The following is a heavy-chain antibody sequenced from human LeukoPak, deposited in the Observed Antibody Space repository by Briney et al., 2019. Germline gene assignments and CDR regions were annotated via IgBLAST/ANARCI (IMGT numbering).Heavy chain of an antibody. CDR3: ARAGGRSSSWKV. CDR2: INAGNGNT. J-gene: IGHJ4*02. D-gene: IGHD6-13*01. Sequence: ASVKVSCKASGYTFTSYAMHWVRQAPGQRLEWMGWINAGNGNTKYSQKFQGRVTITRDTSASTAYMELSSLRSGDTAVYYCARAGGRSSSWKVWGQGTLVTVSS. V-gene: IGHV1-3*01. CDR1: GYTFTSYA.